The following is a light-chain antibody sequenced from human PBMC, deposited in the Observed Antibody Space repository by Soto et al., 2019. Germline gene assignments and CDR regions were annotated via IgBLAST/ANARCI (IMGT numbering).Light chain of an antibody. V-gene: IGKV1-5*01. CDR2: DVS. J-gene: IGKJ1*01. CDR1: QHISTW. Sequence: DIQMTQSPSTLSASVGDRVTITCRPSQHISTWLAWYQQKSGKAPKLLIYDVSNLESGVPSRFSGSGSGTEFSLTIRGLQPDDVATYYCQQYDSYRTFGQGTTVEVK. CDR3: QQYDSYRT.